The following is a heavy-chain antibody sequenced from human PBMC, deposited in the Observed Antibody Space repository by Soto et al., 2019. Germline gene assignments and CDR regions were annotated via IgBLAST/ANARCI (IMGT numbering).Heavy chain of an antibody. CDR2: INAGNGNT. CDR1: GYTFTSYA. Sequence: QVQLVQSGAEVKKPGASVKVSCKASGYTFTSYAMHWVRQAPGQRLEWMGWINAGNGNTKYSQKFQGRVTITRDTSASTAYMELSSLRSEDTAVYYCAREGGIAAAGTPRNFDYWGQGTLVTVSS. J-gene: IGHJ4*02. CDR3: AREGGIAAAGTPRNFDY. V-gene: IGHV1-3*01. D-gene: IGHD6-13*01.